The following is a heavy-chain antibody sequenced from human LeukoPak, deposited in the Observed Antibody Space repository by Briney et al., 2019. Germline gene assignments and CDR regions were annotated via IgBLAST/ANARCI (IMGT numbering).Heavy chain of an antibody. D-gene: IGHD5-18*01. J-gene: IGHJ4*02. CDR3: ARGEEYSYGYDY. V-gene: IGHV4-30-4*01. CDR1: GGSISSGDYY. Sequence: PSQTLSLTCTVSGGSISSGDYYWSWIRQPPGKGLEWIGYIYYSGSTYYNPSLKSRVTISVDTSKNQFSLKLSSVTAADTAVYYCARGEEYSYGYDYWGQGTLVTVSS. CDR2: IYYSGST.